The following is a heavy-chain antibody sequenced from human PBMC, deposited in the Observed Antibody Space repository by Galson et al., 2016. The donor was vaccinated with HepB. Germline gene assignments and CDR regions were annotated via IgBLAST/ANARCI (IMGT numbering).Heavy chain of an antibody. CDR1: GFTFSTYG. CDR3: AKDHSGIAVGGPFAY. D-gene: IGHD6-19*01. V-gene: IGHV3-23*01. CDR2: ISGSGRST. J-gene: IGHJ4*02. Sequence: SLRLSCAASGFTFSTYGMSWVRQAPGKGLEWVSAISGSGRSTYYVDSVKGRFTISRDHSKNTLYLQMSSLRVEDTAVYYCAKDHSGIAVGGPFAYWGQGTLVTVSS.